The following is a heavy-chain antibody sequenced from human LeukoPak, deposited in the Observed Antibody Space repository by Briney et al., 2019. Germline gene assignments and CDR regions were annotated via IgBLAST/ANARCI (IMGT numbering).Heavy chain of an antibody. J-gene: IGHJ4*02. D-gene: IGHD2-2*01. V-gene: IGHV4-31*03. CDR1: GGSISSGGYY. Sequence: SETLSLTCTVSGGSISSGGYYWSWIRQHPGKGLEWIGYIYYSGSTYYNPSLKGRVTISVDTSRNQFSPKLSSVTAADTAVYYWARESAVVPAAVYFDYWGQGTLVTVSS. CDR3: ARESAVVPAAVYFDY. CDR2: IYYSGST.